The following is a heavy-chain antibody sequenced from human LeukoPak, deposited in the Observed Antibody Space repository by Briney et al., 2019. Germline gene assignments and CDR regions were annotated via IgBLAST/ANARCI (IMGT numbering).Heavy chain of an antibody. CDR3: ARDESYPPMVPWLGSSGLYGRGAFDY. CDR1: GGSISNNY. Sequence: KTSETLPLTRTVSGGSISNNYWSWIRQPAGKGLDWIGRIYMSERTNYNPSLKSRVTMSVDTSKQQFSLTLRSVTVADTAVYYCARDESYPPMVPWLGSSGLYGRGAFDYWGQGALVTVSS. D-gene: IGHD6-19*01. CDR2: IYMSERT. V-gene: IGHV4-4*07. J-gene: IGHJ4*02.